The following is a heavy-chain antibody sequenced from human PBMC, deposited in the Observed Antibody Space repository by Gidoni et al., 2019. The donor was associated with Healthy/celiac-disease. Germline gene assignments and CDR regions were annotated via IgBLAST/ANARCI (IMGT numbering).Heavy chain of an antibody. J-gene: IGHJ4*02. CDR2: ISSSGSTI. CDR1: GGTFSDYY. Sequence: QVQLVEYGGGWVKPGGSRRLSGAAAGGTFSDYYMSWIRQAPGKGRAWVSYISSSGSTIYYADSVKGRFTISRDNAQPSLYLQMNSLRAEDTAVYYCAKGWVRDGYNVDYFDYWGQGTLVTVSS. CDR3: AKGWVRDGYNVDYFDY. V-gene: IGHV3-11*01. D-gene: IGHD5-12*01.